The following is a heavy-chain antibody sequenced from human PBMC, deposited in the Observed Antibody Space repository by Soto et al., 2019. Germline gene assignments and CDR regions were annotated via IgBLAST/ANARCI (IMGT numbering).Heavy chain of an antibody. J-gene: IGHJ4*02. CDR2: ISGSGDST. CDR3: ARRGSGSYYDY. Sequence: EVQLLESGGGSEQPGGSLRLSCAASGFTFSSYAMNWVRQAPGKGLEWVSVISGSGDSTYYADSVKGRFTISRDNSKNTLYLQMNSLRAEDTAVYYCARRGSGSYYDYWGQGTLVTVSS. CDR1: GFTFSSYA. V-gene: IGHV3-23*01. D-gene: IGHD1-26*01.